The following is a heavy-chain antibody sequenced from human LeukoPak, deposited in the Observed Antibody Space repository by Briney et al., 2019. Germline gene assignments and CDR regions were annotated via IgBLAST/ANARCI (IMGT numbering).Heavy chain of an antibody. D-gene: IGHD3-10*01. CDR1: GGTFSNYA. V-gene: IGHV1-69*06. CDR3: ARPEYYYGSGSYKN. CDR2: IIPIFGTA. J-gene: IGHJ4*02. Sequence: SVKVSCKASGGTFSNYAIGWVRQAPGQGLEWMGGIIPIFGTANYAQKFQGRVTITADKSTSTLYMELNSLKSEDTAVYYCARPEYYYGSGSYKNWGQGTLVTVSS.